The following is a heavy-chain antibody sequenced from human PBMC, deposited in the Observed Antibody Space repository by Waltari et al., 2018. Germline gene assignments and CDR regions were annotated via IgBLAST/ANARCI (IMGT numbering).Heavy chain of an antibody. V-gene: IGHV1-69*12. D-gene: IGHD1-26*01. CDR3: ARRNLGFAFDV. CDR1: GGTFGSYS. J-gene: IGHJ3*01. Sequence: QVHLVQSGAEVKKPGSSMKVSCKASGGTFGSYSIDWVRQAAGQGLEWLGGIIPSFGTPQYAQKFQGRVTLTADASTTTAYLELSGLRSDDTAIYYCARRNLGFAFDVWGQGTLVIVSS. CDR2: IIPSFGTP.